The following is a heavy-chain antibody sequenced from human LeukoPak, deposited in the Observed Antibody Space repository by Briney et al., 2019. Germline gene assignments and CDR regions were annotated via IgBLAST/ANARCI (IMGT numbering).Heavy chain of an antibody. CDR3: ARHAIYSGGYSFWFDP. V-gene: IGHV4-59*08. CDR1: GGSISGYC. Sequence: PSETLSLTCTVSGGSISGYCWSWIRQPPGKGLEWIAYVYNSEYTNYNPSLKSRASISVDTSKNLCSLRLTSVTAADTAVYYCARHAIYSGGYSFWFDPWGLGTLVTVS. CDR2: VYNSEYT. D-gene: IGHD1-26*01. J-gene: IGHJ5*02.